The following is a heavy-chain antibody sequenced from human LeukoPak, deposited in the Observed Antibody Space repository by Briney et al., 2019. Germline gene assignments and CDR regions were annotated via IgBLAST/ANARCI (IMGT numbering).Heavy chain of an antibody. J-gene: IGHJ2*01. Sequence: GGSLRLSCAASGFTFSSYWMSWVRQAPGKGLEWVSAISGSGGSTYYADSVKGRFTISRDNAKNSLYLQMNSLRAEDMALYYCAKDGRRIAVAGDWYFDLWGRGTLVAVSS. V-gene: IGHV3-23*01. CDR2: ISGSGGST. CDR1: GFTFSSYW. CDR3: AKDGRRIAVAGDWYFDL. D-gene: IGHD6-19*01.